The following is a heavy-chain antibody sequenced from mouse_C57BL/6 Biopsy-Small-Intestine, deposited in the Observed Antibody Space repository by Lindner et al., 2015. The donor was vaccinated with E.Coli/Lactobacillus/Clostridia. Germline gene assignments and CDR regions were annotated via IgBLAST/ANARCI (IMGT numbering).Heavy chain of an antibody. CDR2: INPNNGGA. Sequence: VQLQESGPELVKPGASVKMSCKASGYTFTDYNIHWVKQSLGKSLEWIGYINPNNGGANYNQKFKGKATLTVNKSSSTAYMELRSLTSEDSAVYYCASGPYYNNPFDYWGQGTTLTVSS. V-gene: IGHV1-22*01. D-gene: IGHD2-5*01. CDR3: ASGPYYNNPFDY. CDR1: GYTFTDYN. J-gene: IGHJ2*01.